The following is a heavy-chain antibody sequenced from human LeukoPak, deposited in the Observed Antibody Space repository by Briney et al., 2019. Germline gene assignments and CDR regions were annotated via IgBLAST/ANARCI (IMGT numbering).Heavy chain of an antibody. V-gene: IGHV3-64D*06. CDR2: ISSNGDIT. Sequence: GGSLRLSCSTSGFTFSNYVMHWVRQAPGKGLEYVSTISSNGDITYYADSVKGRFTISRDNPKNTLYLQMSSLRAEDTAVYYCVKRGIAGTGSKTLYYFDYWGQGTLVTVSS. D-gene: IGHD6-13*01. CDR1: GFTFSNYV. J-gene: IGHJ4*02. CDR3: VKRGIAGTGSKTLYYFDY.